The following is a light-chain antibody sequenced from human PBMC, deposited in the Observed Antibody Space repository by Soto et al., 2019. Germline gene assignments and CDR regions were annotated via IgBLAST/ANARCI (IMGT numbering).Light chain of an antibody. J-gene: IGKJ3*01. Sequence: DIQMTQSPSSLSASVVARVTITCRATQGIGNYLAWYQQRPGKVPNLLIYHASTLQSGVPSRFSGSGSGTDFTLTISSLQPEDVATYYCHKYYSAVFTFGPGTKVDI. V-gene: IGKV1-27*01. CDR1: QGIGNY. CDR3: HKYYSAVFT. CDR2: HAS.